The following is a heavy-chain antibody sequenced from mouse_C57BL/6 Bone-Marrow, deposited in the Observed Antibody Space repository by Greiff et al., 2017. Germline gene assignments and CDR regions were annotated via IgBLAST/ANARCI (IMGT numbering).Heavy chain of an antibody. Sequence: DVHLVESEGGLVQPGRSMKLSCTASGFTFSDYYMAWVRQVPEKGLEWVANINYDGSSTYYLDSLKSRFIISRDNAKNILYLQMSSLKSEDTATYYCARGPYYGSSAFDYWGQGTTLTVSS. CDR1: GFTFSDYY. V-gene: IGHV5-16*01. CDR3: ARGPYYGSSAFDY. CDR2: INYDGSST. D-gene: IGHD1-1*01. J-gene: IGHJ2*01.